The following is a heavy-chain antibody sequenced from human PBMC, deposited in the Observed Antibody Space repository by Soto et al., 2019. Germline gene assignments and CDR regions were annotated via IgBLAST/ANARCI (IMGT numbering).Heavy chain of an antibody. V-gene: IGHV4-34*02. J-gene: IGHJ5*02. CDR3: ASRITVFGLMIPPFDP. Sequence: QVHLQQWGAGLLKPSETLSLTCAVYGGSVNGYYWNWIRQPPGKGLEWIGDITHTGGTPYNPSIKSRIATSVATSKTQFSMRLRSVTAADTAIYYCASRITVFGLMIPPFDPWCQGTQVTVSS. CDR1: GGSVNGYY. D-gene: IGHD3-3*01. CDR2: ITHTGGT.